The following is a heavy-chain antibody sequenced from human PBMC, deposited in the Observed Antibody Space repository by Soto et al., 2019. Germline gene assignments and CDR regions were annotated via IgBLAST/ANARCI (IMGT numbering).Heavy chain of an antibody. V-gene: IGHV3-30-3*01. CDR1: GFTFRSYA. CDR2: ISYDGSNK. Sequence: GGSLRLSCAASGFTFRSYAMHWVRQAPGKGLEWVAVISYDGSNKYYADSVKGRFTISRDNSKNTLYLQMNSLRAEDTAVYYCARDLSGYDFWSGYYRVRYYYYGMDVWGQGTTVTVSS. CDR3: ARDLSGYDFWSGYYRVRYYYYGMDV. D-gene: IGHD3-3*01. J-gene: IGHJ6*02.